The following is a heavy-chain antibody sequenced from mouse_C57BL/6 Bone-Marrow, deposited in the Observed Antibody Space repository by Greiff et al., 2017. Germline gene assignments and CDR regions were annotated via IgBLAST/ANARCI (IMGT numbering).Heavy chain of an antibody. CDR1: GYSFTDYN. CDR3: ARARLLDWYFDV. J-gene: IGHJ1*03. CDR2: INPNYGTT. D-gene: IGHD1-1*02. V-gene: IGHV1-39*01. Sequence: VQLQQSGPELVKPGASVKISCTASGYSFTDYNMNWVKQGNGKSLEWIGVINPNYGTTSYNQKFKGKATFTVDQSSSTAYMQLNSLTSEDSAVYYCARARLLDWYFDVWGTGTTVTVSS.